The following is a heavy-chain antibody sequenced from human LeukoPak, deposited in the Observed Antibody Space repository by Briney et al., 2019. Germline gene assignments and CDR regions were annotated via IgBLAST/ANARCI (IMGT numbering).Heavy chain of an antibody. D-gene: IGHD3-10*01. V-gene: IGHV3-23*01. CDR1: GFTFSSYG. J-gene: IGHJ5*02. Sequence: GGTLRLSCAASGFTFSSYGISWVRQAPGKGLEWVSAISGSGGSTYYADSVKGRFTISRDNSKNTLYLQMNSLRAEDTAVYYCAKVGSRILWFGEFNWFDPWGQGTLVTVSS. CDR3: AKVGSRILWFGEFNWFDP. CDR2: ISGSGGST.